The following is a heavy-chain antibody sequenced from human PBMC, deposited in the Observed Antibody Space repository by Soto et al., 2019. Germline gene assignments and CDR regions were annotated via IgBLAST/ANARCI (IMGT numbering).Heavy chain of an antibody. CDR1: GYTFTSYA. CDR3: ARGVKYGAYSRWFDP. V-gene: IGHV1-8*02. J-gene: IGHJ5*02. CDR2: MNPNNGNT. D-gene: IGHD4-17*01. Sequence: GASVKVSCKASGYTFTSYARHWVRQAPGQRLEWLGWMNPNNGNTGYLQKFQGRVTMTRDTSISTAYMELSSLRSEDTAVYFCARGVKYGAYSRWFDPWGQGTLVTVS.